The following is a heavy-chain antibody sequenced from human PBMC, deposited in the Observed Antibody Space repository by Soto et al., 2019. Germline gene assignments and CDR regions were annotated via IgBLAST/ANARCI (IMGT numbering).Heavy chain of an antibody. D-gene: IGHD6-13*01. V-gene: IGHV1-46*01. J-gene: IGHJ5*02. CDR3: ARDRTNIAAAGKKARWFDP. CDR2: INPSGGST. Sequence: GASVKVSCKASGGSFRSYAISWVRQAPGQGLEWMGIINPSGGSTSYAQKFQGRVTMTRDTSTSTVYMELSSLRSEDTAVYYCARDRTNIAAAGKKARWFDPWGQGTLVTVSS. CDR1: GGSFRSYA.